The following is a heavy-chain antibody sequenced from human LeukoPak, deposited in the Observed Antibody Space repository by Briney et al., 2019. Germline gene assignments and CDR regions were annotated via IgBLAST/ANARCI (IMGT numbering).Heavy chain of an antibody. CDR3: ARDVVPAALTNWFDP. D-gene: IGHD2-2*01. J-gene: IGHJ5*02. V-gene: IGHV3-21*01. Sequence: ERSLRLSCAASGFTFSSYSMNWVRQAPGKGLEWVSSISSSSSYIYYADSVKGRFTISRDNAKNSLYLQMNSLRAEDTAVYYCARDVVPAALTNWFDPWGQGTLVTVSS. CDR2: ISSSSSYI. CDR1: GFTFSSYS.